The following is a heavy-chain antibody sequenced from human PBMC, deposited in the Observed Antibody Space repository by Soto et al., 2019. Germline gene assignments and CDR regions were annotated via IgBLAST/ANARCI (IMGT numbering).Heavy chain of an antibody. CDR3: AKMGKLRYFDWLFTRGMDV. D-gene: IGHD3-9*01. CDR2: ISGSGGST. V-gene: IGHV3-23*01. CDR1: GFTFSSYA. Sequence: GGSLRLSCAASGFTFSSYAMSWVRQAPGKGLEWVSAISGSGGSTYYADSVKGRFTISRDNSKNTLYLQMNSLRAEDTAVYYCAKMGKLRYFDWLFTRGMDVWGQGTTVTVSS. J-gene: IGHJ6*02.